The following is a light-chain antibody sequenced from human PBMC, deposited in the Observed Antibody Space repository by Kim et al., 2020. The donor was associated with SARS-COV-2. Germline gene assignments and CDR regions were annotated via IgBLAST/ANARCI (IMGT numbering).Light chain of an antibody. CDR3: FLSYSGVRV. CDR2: DTG. J-gene: IGLJ3*02. V-gene: IGLV7-46*01. Sequence: PGGTVTLTCGSSTGPVTSGHFPSWFQQKPGQALRTLIYDTGNKQPSTPARFSGSLLGGKAALTLSGAQPGDEADYYCFLSYSGVRVFGGGTQLTVL. CDR1: TGPVTSGHF.